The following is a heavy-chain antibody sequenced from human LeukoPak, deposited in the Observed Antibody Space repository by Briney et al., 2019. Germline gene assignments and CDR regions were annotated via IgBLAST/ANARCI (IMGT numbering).Heavy chain of an antibody. V-gene: IGHV1-69*13. CDR1: GGTFSSYA. D-gene: IGHD3-9*01. J-gene: IGHJ4*02. CDR3: ARGRSQYYDILTGYYPIDY. Sequence: SVKLSCKASGGTFSSYAISWVRQAPGHRLEWMGGIIPIFGIANYAQKFQGRVTITADESTSTAYMELSSLRSEDTAVYYCARGRSQYYDILTGYYPIDYWGQGTLVTVSS. CDR2: IIPIFGIA.